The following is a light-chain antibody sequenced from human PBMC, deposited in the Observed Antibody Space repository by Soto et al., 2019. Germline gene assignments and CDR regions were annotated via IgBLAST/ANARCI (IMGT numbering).Light chain of an antibody. Sequence: QSALTQPPSASGSPGQSVTISCIGTSSDVGGYNYVSWYQQHPGKAPKLMIYEVSKRPSGVPDRFSGSKSGNTASLTVSGLQAEDEADYYCSSYAASNNLGVFGGGTQVTVL. V-gene: IGLV2-8*01. J-gene: IGLJ2*01. CDR1: SSDVGGYNY. CDR2: EVS. CDR3: SSYAASNNLGV.